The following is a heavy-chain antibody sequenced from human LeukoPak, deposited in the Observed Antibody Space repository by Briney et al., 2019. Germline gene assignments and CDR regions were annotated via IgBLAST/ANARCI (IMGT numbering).Heavy chain of an antibody. CDR1: GYMFSDYF. Sequence: GASVKVSCKASGYMFSDYFMHWVRQAPGQGLEWMAWINPNTGDTNYGQKFQGRVTMTRDTSISTVYMELSSLRSDDTAIYYCAREDGLGSFYNGFDFWGQGSLVTVSS. J-gene: IGHJ4*02. D-gene: IGHD3-10*01. V-gene: IGHV1-2*02. CDR3: AREDGLGSFYNGFDF. CDR2: INPNTGDT.